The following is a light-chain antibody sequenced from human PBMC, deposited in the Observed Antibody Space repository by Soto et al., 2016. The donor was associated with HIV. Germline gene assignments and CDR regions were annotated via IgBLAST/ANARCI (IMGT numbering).Light chain of an antibody. CDR1: QDISSW. CDR3: QQYYSYPRLT. V-gene: IGKV1D-16*01. Sequence: DIQMTQSPSSVSASVGDRVTITCRASQDISSWLAWYQQKPGKAPKLLIYVASSLQSGVPSRFSGSGSGTDFTLTISCLQSEDFATYYCQQYYSYPRLTFGGGTKVEIK. J-gene: IGKJ4*01. CDR2: VAS.